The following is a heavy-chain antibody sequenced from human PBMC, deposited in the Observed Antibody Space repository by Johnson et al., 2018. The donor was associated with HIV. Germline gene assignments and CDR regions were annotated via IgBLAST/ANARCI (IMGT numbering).Heavy chain of an antibody. V-gene: IGHV3-64*07. D-gene: IGHD6-13*01. Sequence: VQLVESGGGLVQPGGCLRLSCAASGFSFSSYLMDWVRQAPGKGLAYVAGISSNSDSTYYADSVKGRFTISRDNSKNTLYLQLGSLRDDDTAVYYCVRRQYISTWQDAFDVWGPGTMVTVSS. J-gene: IGHJ3*01. CDR3: VRRQYISTWQDAFDV. CDR2: ISSNSDST. CDR1: GFSFSSYL.